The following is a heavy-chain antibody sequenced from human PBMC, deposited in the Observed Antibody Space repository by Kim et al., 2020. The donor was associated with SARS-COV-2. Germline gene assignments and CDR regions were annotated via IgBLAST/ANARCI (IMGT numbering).Heavy chain of an antibody. D-gene: IGHD3-3*01. CDR3: ARLGTYPTYYDFWSGQNDNYYYYGMDV. CDR2: IYYSGST. CDR1: GGSISSSSYY. Sequence: SETLSLTCTVSGGSISSSSYYWGWIRQPPGKGLEWIGSIYYSGSTYYNPSLKSRVTISVDTSKNQFSLKLSSVTAADTAVYYCARLGTYPTYYDFWSGQNDNYYYYGMDVWGQGTTVTVSS. V-gene: IGHV4-39*01. J-gene: IGHJ6*02.